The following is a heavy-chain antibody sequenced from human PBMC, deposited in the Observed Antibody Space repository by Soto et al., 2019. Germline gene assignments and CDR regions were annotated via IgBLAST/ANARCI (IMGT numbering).Heavy chain of an antibody. J-gene: IGHJ4*02. CDR3: ARHSPDFDWLSQFDY. V-gene: IGHV4-59*08. Sequence: SETLSLTCTVSGGSISSYYWSWIRQTPGKGLEWIGYIFYFGSTNYNPSLKSRVTLSIDTSKNQLSLKLSSVTAADTAVYYCARHSPDFDWLSQFDYWGQGTRVTVS. CDR2: IFYFGST. CDR1: GGSISSYY. D-gene: IGHD3-9*01.